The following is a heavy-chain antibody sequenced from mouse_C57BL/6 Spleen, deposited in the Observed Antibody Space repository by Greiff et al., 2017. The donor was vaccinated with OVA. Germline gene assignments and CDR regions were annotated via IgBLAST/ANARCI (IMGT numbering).Heavy chain of an antibody. J-gene: IGHJ1*03. CDR1: GFTFSSYG. Sequence: EVMLVESGGDLVKPGGSLKLSCAASGFTFSSYGMSWVRQTPDKRLEWVATISSGGSYTYYPDSVKGRFTISRDNAKNTLYRQMSSLKSEDTAMYYCARHYYYGSSYEWYFDVWGTGTTVTVSS. D-gene: IGHD1-1*01. CDR2: ISSGGSYT. V-gene: IGHV5-6*01. CDR3: ARHYYYGSSYEWYFDV.